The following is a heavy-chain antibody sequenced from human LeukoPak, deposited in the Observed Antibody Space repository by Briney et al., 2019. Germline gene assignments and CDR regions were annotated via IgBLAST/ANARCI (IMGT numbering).Heavy chain of an antibody. Sequence: SETLSLTCTVSGGSISSGGYYWSWIRQHPGKGLEWIGYIYYSGSTYYNPSLKSRVTISVDTSKNQFSLKLSSVTAADTAVYYCARGKSGRGGFDYWGQGTLVTVSS. V-gene: IGHV4-31*03. J-gene: IGHJ4*02. CDR3: ARGKSGRGGFDY. D-gene: IGHD1-26*01. CDR1: GGSISSGGYY. CDR2: IYYSGST.